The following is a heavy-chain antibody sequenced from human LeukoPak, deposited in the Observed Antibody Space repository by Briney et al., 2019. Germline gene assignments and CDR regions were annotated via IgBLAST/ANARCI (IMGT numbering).Heavy chain of an antibody. D-gene: IGHD3-10*01. CDR2: IRSKAYGGTT. Sequence: GSLRLSCTASGFTFGDYAMSWVRQAPGKGLEWVGFIRSKAYGGTTEYAASVKGRFTISRDDSKSIAYLQMNSLKTEDTAVYYCTRDALPLYYYGSGSYFSNFDYWGQGTLVTVSS. J-gene: IGHJ4*02. CDR3: TRDALPLYYYGSGSYFSNFDY. CDR1: GFTFGDYA. V-gene: IGHV3-49*04.